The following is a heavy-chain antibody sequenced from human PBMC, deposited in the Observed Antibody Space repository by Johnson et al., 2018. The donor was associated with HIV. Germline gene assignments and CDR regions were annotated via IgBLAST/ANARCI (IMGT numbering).Heavy chain of an antibody. Sequence: ELLVESGGGLVQPGGSLRLSCAASGFTVSSNYMSWVRQAPGKGLEWVSVIYSGGSTYYADSVKGRFTISRDNSKNTLYLQMNSLRAEDTAVYYCARSRYDSSGYGIWGQGTMVTVSS. D-gene: IGHD3-22*01. CDR2: IYSGGST. J-gene: IGHJ3*02. CDR1: GFTVSSNY. CDR3: ARSRYDSSGYGI. V-gene: IGHV3-66*01.